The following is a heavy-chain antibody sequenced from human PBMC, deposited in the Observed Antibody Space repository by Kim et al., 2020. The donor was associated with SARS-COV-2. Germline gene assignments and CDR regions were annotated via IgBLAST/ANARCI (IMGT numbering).Heavy chain of an antibody. J-gene: IGHJ4*02. V-gene: IGHV4-39*07. D-gene: IGHD4-17*01. Sequence: PSLKRRGTISVDTSKNQFSLKLSAVTAADTAVYYCARTDYYGDYVHYFDYWGQGTLVTVSS. CDR3: ARTDYYGDYVHYFDY.